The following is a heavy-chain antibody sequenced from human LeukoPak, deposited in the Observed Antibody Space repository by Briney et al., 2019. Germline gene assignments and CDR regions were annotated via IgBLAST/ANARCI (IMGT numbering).Heavy chain of an antibody. CDR1: GGSTSSHY. V-gene: IGHV4-59*08. Sequence: SETLSLTCTVSGGSTSSHYWSWIRQPPGKGLEWIGYIYYIGTTSYNPSLKSRVIISIDTSMNQFSLKMSSVTAADTAVYYCARHDITGYEFFNDWGQGILVTVSS. D-gene: IGHD5-12*01. CDR2: IYYIGTT. J-gene: IGHJ4*02. CDR3: ARHDITGYEFFND.